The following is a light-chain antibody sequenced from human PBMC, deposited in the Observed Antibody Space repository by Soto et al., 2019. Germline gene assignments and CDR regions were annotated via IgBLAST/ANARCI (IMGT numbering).Light chain of an antibody. CDR2: DAS. Sequence: IQMTQSPSTLSASVGDRVTLTCRASQSINAWLAWYQQKPGKAPKLLIYDASSLQSGVPSRFSGSGSGTEFTLTLSGLQPDDFATYYYQHYTIYSPWTFGQGTKVEIK. J-gene: IGKJ1*01. V-gene: IGKV1-5*01. CDR3: QHYTIYSPWT. CDR1: QSINAW.